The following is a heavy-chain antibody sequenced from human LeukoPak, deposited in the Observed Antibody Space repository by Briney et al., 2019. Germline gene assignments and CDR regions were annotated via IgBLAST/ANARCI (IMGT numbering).Heavy chain of an antibody. CDR1: GFTFSSYA. Sequence: PGGSLRLSCAASGFTFSSYAMSWVRQAPGKGLEWVSVIYSGGSTYYADSVKGRFTISRHNSKNTLYLQMNSLRAEDTAVYYCAKDPGTGNYDYWGQGALVTVSS. V-gene: IGHV3-23*03. CDR2: IYSGGST. CDR3: AKDPGTGNYDY. J-gene: IGHJ4*02. D-gene: IGHD3-9*01.